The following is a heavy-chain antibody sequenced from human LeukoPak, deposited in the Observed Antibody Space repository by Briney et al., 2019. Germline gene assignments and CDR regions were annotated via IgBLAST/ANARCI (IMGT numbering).Heavy chain of an antibody. CDR3: ARAMRSGYDY. CDR2: ISSRSDSV. CDR1: GFTFSTYG. Sequence: GGSLGLSCAAYGFTFSTYGMNWVRQAPGKRLEWVSYISSRSDSVYYADSVKGRFTISRDNAENSLYLQMNSLRDEDTAVYYCARAMRSGYDYWGQGTLVTVSS. D-gene: IGHD5-12*01. J-gene: IGHJ4*02. V-gene: IGHV3-48*02.